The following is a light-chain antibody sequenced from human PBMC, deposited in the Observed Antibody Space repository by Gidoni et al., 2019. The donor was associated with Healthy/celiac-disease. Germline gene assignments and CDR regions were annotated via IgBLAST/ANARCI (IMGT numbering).Light chain of an antibody. CDR3: QSADSSGTPVV. CDR2: KDS. Sequence: SYELTQPPSVSVSPGQTARITCSGDALPKQYAYWYQQKPGQAPVLMIYKDSERPSGIPERFSGSSAGITVTLTISGVQAEDEADYYCQSADSSGTPVVFGGGTKLTVL. CDR1: ALPKQY. V-gene: IGLV3-25*03. J-gene: IGLJ2*01.